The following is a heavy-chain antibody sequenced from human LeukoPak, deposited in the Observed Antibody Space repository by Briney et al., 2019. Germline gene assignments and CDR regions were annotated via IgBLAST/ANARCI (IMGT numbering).Heavy chain of an antibody. V-gene: IGHV3-23*01. D-gene: IGHD5/OR15-5a*01. CDR3: AKDSRGSSVRVFDY. CDR2: ISGSGGST. J-gene: IGHJ4*02. CDR1: GFILSSFA. Sequence: GGSLRLSCVASGFILSSFAMTWVRQAPGKGLEWVSAISGSGGSTYYADSVKGRFTISRDSSKNTLYLQMNSLSADDTAVYYCAKDSRGSSVRVFDYWGQGILVTVSS.